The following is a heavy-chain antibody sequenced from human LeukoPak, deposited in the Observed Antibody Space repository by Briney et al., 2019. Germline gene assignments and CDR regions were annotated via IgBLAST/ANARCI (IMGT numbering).Heavy chain of an antibody. D-gene: IGHD2-2*01. J-gene: IGHJ5*02. CDR1: GFTFSSYA. V-gene: IGHV3-23*01. CDR3: AKDIVVVPAAPNWFDP. Sequence: GGSLRLSCAASGFTFSSYAMSWVRQAPGKGLEWVSAISGSGGSTYYADSVKGRFTIFRDNSKNTLYLQMNSLRAEDTAVYYCAKDIVVVPAAPNWFDPWGQGTLVTVSS. CDR2: ISGSGGST.